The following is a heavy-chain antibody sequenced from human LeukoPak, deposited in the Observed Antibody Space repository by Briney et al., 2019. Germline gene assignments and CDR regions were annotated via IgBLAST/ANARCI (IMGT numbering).Heavy chain of an antibody. Sequence: PGGSLRLSCAASGFIVSSSYTNWVRQAPGKGLEWVSVIYSGGHTYYTDSVKGRFTISRNNSNNTLYLYMNSLRPDGTAVYYCARSTRDGYNHYHYYYMDVWGKGTTVTVSS. CDR1: GFIVSSSY. CDR2: IYSGGHT. D-gene: IGHD5-24*01. V-gene: IGHV3-53*01. CDR3: ARSTRDGYNHYHYYYMDV. J-gene: IGHJ6*03.